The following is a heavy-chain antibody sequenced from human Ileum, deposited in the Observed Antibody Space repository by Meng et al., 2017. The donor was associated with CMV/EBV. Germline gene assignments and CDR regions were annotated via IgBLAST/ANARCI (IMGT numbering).Heavy chain of an antibody. CDR3: ARVATLSTIPWFDP. D-gene: IGHD3-3*01. CDR1: GFTFNAYW. Sequence: GESLKISCTGSGFTFNAYWMSWVRQAPGKGLVWVSRIDYDGSSATYADSVKGRFTISRDNAKNTLYLQMNSLTAEDTAVYYCARVATLSTIPWFDPWGQGTLVTVSS. J-gene: IGHJ5*02. V-gene: IGHV3-74*01. CDR2: IDYDGSSA.